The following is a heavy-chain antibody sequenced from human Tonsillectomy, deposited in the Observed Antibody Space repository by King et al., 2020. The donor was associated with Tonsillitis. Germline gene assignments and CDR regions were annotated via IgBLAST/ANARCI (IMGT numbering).Heavy chain of an antibody. V-gene: IGHV1-18*01. CDR1: GYTFVNYC. D-gene: IGHD3-16*01. Sequence: VQLVQSGAEMMRPGASVKVSCRASGYTFVNYCISWVRQAPGQGLEWMGWISGENGMTKFAQKFQGRVTMTTDTSTNTGYMELRTLRSDDTAVYYCPRYRFDIRDFHSYLGGEFDYWGQGTVVTVSS. CDR3: PRYRFDIRDFHSYLGGEFDY. J-gene: IGHJ4*02. CDR2: ISGENGMT.